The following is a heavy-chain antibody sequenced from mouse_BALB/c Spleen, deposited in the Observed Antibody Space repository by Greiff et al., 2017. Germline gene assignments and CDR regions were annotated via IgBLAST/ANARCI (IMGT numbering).Heavy chain of an antibody. J-gene: IGHJ4*01. Sequence: VQLQQSGAELAKPGASVKMSCKASGYTFTSYWMHWVNQRPGQGLEWIGYINPSTGYTEYNQKFKDKATLTADKSSSTAYMQLSSLTSEDSAVYYCTRSPIYDGYTYYAMDYWGQGTSVTVSS. D-gene: IGHD2-3*01. CDR1: GYTFTSYW. CDR3: TRSPIYDGYTYYAMDY. V-gene: IGHV1-7*01. CDR2: INPSTGYT.